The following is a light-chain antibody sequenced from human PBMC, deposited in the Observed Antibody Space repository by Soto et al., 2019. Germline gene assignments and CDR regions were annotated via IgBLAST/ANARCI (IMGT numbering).Light chain of an antibody. CDR1: HSIRSY. V-gene: IGKV1-5*03. Sequence: DIQMTQSPSTLSASVGDRVTITCRASHSIRSYLAWYQQIPGKAPKLLIHRASYLESGVPSRFSGSGSETDFTLAIGSLQPEDSATYFCQQYYIYPPAFGRGTKVQI. J-gene: IGKJ3*01. CDR2: RAS. CDR3: QQYYIYPPA.